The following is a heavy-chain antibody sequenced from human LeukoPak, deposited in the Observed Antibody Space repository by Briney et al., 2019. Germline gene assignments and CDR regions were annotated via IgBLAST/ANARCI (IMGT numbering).Heavy chain of an antibody. CDR3: AKERKGATFGTSGDFDI. D-gene: IGHD6-13*01. CDR1: GFTVSDYA. J-gene: IGHJ3*02. CDR2: IRYDGSNK. V-gene: IGHV3-30*02. Sequence: PGGSLRLSCAASGFTVSDYAMSWVRRAPGKGLEWLAFIRYDGSNKYYADSVKGRFTISRDNSKNTLYLQMNSLRPEDTAVYYCAKERKGATFGTSGDFDIWGQGTMVTVSS.